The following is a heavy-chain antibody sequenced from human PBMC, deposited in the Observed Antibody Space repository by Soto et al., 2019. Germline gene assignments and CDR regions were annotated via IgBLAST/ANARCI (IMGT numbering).Heavy chain of an antibody. D-gene: IGHD4-4*01. J-gene: IGHJ5*02. CDR2: IYYSGST. Sequence: SETLSLTCTVSGGSISSYYWSWIRQPPGKGLEWIGYIYYSGSTNYNPSLKSRVTISVDTSKNQFSLKLSSVTAADTAVYYCARAGYSNYFFDPWGQGTLVTVSS. CDR3: ARAGYSNYFFDP. V-gene: IGHV4-59*01. CDR1: GGSISSYY.